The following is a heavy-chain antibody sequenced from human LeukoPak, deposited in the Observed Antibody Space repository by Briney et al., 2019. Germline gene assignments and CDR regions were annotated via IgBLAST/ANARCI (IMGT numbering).Heavy chain of an antibody. CDR2: ISGSGGST. CDR3: AKSVYYDSSGYYSYYYGMDV. J-gene: IGHJ6*02. D-gene: IGHD3-22*01. CDR1: GFTFSSYA. Sequence: GGSLRLSCAASGFTFSSYAMSWVRQAPGKGLEWVSAISGSGGSTYYADSVKGRFTISRDNSKNTLYLQMNSLRAEDTAVYYCAKSVYYDSSGYYSYYYGMDVWGQGTTVTVSS. V-gene: IGHV3-23*01.